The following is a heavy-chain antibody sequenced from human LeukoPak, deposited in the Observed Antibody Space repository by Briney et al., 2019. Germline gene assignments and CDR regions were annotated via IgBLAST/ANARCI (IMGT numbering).Heavy chain of an antibody. D-gene: IGHD2-15*01. V-gene: IGHV3-15*01. J-gene: IGHJ4*02. CDR1: GFTFSNAW. CDR3: TTAPTVIVVETGAPIPFDY. Sequence: GGSLRLSCAASGFTFSNAWMSWVRQAPGKGLEWVGRIKSKTDGGTTDYAVPVRDRFTISRDDSKNTLYLQMNSLKTEDTAVYYCTTAPTVIVVETGAPIPFDYWGQGTLVTVSS. CDR2: IKSKTDGGTT.